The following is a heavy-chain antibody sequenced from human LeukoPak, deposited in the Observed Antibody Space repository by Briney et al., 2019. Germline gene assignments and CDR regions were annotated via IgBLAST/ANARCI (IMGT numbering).Heavy chain of an antibody. Sequence: GGSLRLSCAASGFTFSSYAMHWVRQAPGKGLEWVAVISYDGSNKYYADSVKGRFTISRDNSKNTLYLQMNSLRAEDTAVYYCARPYDTRGYFPDYWGQGTLVTVSS. CDR1: GFTFSSYA. J-gene: IGHJ4*02. V-gene: IGHV3-30-3*01. CDR2: ISYDGSNK. D-gene: IGHD3-22*01. CDR3: ARPYDTRGYFPDY.